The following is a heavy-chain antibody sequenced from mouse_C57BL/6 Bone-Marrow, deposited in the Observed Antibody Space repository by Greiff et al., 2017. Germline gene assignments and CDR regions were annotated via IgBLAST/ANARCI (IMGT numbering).Heavy chain of an antibody. V-gene: IGHV5-12*01. CDR3: ARQDSNYYFDY. D-gene: IGHD2-5*01. J-gene: IGHJ2*01. CDR2: ISTGGGST. Sequence: EVQLVESGGGLVQPGASLKLSCAASGYTFSDYYMYWVRQTPEQRLEWVAYISTGGGSTYYPDTVKGRSTISRDNAKNTLYLQMSRLKSEDTAMEYCARQDSNYYFDYWGQGTTLTVSS. CDR1: GYTFSDYY.